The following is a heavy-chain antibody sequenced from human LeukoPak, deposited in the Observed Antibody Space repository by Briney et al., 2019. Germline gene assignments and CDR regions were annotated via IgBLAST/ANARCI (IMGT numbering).Heavy chain of an antibody. D-gene: IGHD2/OR15-2a*01. J-gene: IGHJ4*02. V-gene: IGHV3-21*01. CDR2: ISSSSSYI. Sequence: AGGSLRLSCAASGFTFSSYSMNWVRQAPGKGLEWVSSISSSSSYIYYADSVKGRFTISRDNAKNSLYLQMNSLRAEDTAVYYCARVGLLYGIDYWGQGTLVTVSS. CDR3: ARVGLLYGIDY. CDR1: GFTFSSYS.